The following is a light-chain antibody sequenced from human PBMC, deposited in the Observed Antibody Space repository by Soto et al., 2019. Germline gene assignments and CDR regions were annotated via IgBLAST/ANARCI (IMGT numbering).Light chain of an antibody. V-gene: IGLV1-44*01. CDR2: SND. Sequence: QSALTQPPSASGTPGQRVTISCSGSSSNIGSNIVNWYQQLPGTAPKLLIYSNDQRPSGVPDRFSGSKSGTSVSLAISGLQSEDEADYYCAAWDDSLSGWVIGGGTKVTVL. J-gene: IGLJ3*02. CDR3: AAWDDSLSGWV. CDR1: SSNIGSNI.